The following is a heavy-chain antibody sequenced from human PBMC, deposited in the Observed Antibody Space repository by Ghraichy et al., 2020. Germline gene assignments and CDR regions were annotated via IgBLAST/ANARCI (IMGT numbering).Heavy chain of an antibody. V-gene: IGHV4-39*01. D-gene: IGHD6-19*01. CDR2: IYYSGST. J-gene: IGHJ4*02. CDR3: ARHQQYSGWGGWYYFDY. Sequence: SETLSLTCTVSGGSISSSSYYWGWIRQPPGKGLEWIGSIYYSGSTYYNPSLKSRVTISVDTSKNQFSLKLSSVTAADTAVYYCARHQQYSGWGGWYYFDYWGQGTLVTVSS. CDR1: GGSISSSSYY.